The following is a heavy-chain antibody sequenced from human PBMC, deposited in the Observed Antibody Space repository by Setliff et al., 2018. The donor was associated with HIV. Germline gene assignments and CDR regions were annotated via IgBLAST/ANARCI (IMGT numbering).Heavy chain of an antibody. CDR1: GFIVRGNY. Sequence: GGSLRLSCEASGFIVRGNYMSWVRQAPGKGLEWVSILYNDGRSYYADSVKGRFTVSRDNSKNTLYLQIDSLRPEDTAVYYCARLRLYNSALDYWGQGTLVTVSS. CDR3: ARLRLYNSALDY. V-gene: IGHV3-53*05. CDR2: LYNDGRS. D-gene: IGHD3-10*01. J-gene: IGHJ4*02.